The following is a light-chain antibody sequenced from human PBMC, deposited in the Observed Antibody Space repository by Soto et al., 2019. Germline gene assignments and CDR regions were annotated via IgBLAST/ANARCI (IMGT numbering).Light chain of an antibody. CDR1: QSVSSSY. CDR2: GAS. V-gene: IGKV3D-7*01. Sequence: EIVMTQSPATLSLSPGERATLSCRASQSVSSSYLSWYQQKPGQAPRLLIYGASTRATGIPARFSGSGSGTDFTLTISSLQPEDFAVYYCQQYYNLRGTFGQGTKVEIK. CDR3: QQYYNLRGT. J-gene: IGKJ1*01.